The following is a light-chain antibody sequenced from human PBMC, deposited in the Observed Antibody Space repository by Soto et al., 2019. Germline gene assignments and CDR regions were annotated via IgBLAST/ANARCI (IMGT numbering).Light chain of an antibody. CDR1: QSVSSSY. CDR2: GAS. J-gene: IGKJ2*01. V-gene: IGKV3-20*01. CDR3: QQYRGP. Sequence: EIVLTQSPGTLSLSPGERATLSCRASQSVSSSYLAWYQQKPGQAPRLLIYGASSRATGIPDRFSGSGSGKDFTLTISRLEPEDFAVYYCQQYRGPFGQGTKVDIK.